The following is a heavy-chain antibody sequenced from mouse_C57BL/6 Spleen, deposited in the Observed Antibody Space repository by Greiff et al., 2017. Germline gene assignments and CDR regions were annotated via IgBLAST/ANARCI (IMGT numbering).Heavy chain of an antibody. V-gene: IGHV1-82*01. CDR3: ARRLVYAMDY. D-gene: IGHD4-1*01. J-gene: IGHJ4*01. Sequence: QVQLKESGPELVKPGASVKISCKASGYAFSSSWMNWVKQRPGKGLEWIGRIYPGDGDTTYNGKFKGKATLTADKSSSTAYMQLSSLTSEDSAVYFCARRLVYAMDYWGQGTSVTVSS. CDR2: IYPGDGDT. CDR1: GYAFSSSW.